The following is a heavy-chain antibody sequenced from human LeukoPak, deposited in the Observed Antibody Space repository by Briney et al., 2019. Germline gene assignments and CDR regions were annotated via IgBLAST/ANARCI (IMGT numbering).Heavy chain of an antibody. CDR3: ARTAIFSPFSFDY. V-gene: IGHV1-2*02. Sequence: ASVKVSCKAAGYTFTGYYMHWVRQAPGQELEWMGWINPDSGGTNYAQKFQGRVTMTRDTSSSTAYMELSRLRSYDTAVYYCARTAIFSPFSFDYWGQGTLVTVSS. D-gene: IGHD3-9*01. CDR1: GYTFTGYY. CDR2: INPDSGGT. J-gene: IGHJ4*02.